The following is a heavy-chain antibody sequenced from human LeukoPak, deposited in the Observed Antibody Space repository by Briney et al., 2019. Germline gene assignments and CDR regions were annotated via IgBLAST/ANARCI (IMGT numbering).Heavy chain of an antibody. J-gene: IGHJ4*02. CDR1: GFTFSSFW. CDR2: INRNGSEK. D-gene: IGHD6-19*01. V-gene: IGHV3-7*01. Sequence: GGSLRLSCAASGFTFSSFWMRWVRQAPGKGLECVANINRNGSEKYYVDSVKGRCTISRDNAKNSLYPQMNSLRGEDTAVYYCARPPVAGKDYWGQGTLVTVSS. CDR3: ARPPVAGKDY.